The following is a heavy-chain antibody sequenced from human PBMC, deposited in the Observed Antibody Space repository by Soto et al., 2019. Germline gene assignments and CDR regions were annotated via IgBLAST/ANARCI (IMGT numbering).Heavy chain of an antibody. D-gene: IGHD3-3*01. CDR1: GGSVSSGSYY. J-gene: IGHJ4*02. V-gene: IGHV4-61*01. CDR3: ARGSMYYDFWSGYPFDY. CDR2: IYYSGST. Sequence: PSETLSLTCTVSGGSVSSGSYYWSWIRQPPGKGLEWIGYIYYSGSTNYNPSLKIRVTISVDTSKNQFSLKLSSVTAAVTAVYYCARGSMYYDFWSGYPFDYWGQGTLVTVSS.